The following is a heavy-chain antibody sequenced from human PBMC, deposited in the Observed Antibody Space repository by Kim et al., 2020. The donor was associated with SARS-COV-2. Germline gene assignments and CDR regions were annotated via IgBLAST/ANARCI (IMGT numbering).Heavy chain of an antibody. Sequence: GGSLRLSCAASGFTFDDYAMHWVRQAPGKGLEWVSGISWNSGSIGYADSVKGRFTISRDNAKNSLYLQMNSLRAEDTALYYCAKGDSGSHDAFDIWGQGTMVTVSS. D-gene: IGHD1-26*01. V-gene: IGHV3-9*01. CDR3: AKGDSGSHDAFDI. J-gene: IGHJ3*02. CDR2: ISWNSGSI. CDR1: GFTFDDYA.